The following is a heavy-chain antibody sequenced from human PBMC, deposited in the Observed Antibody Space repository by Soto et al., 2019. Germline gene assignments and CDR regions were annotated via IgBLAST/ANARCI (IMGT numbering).Heavy chain of an antibody. CDR2: IYYSGST. Sequence: QLQLQESGPGLVKPSETLSLTCTVSGGSISSSSYYWGWIRQPPGKGLEWIGSIYYSGSTYYNPSLKSRVTRSVDTSKNQCSLKLSSVTAADTAVYYCARLYCSGGSCYSYYYYYMDVWGKGTTVTVSS. D-gene: IGHD2-15*01. CDR1: GGSISSSSYY. J-gene: IGHJ6*03. CDR3: ARLYCSGGSCYSYYYYYMDV. V-gene: IGHV4-39*01.